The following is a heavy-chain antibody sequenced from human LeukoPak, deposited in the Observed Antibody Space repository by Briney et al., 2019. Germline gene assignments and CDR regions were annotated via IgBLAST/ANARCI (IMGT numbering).Heavy chain of an antibody. CDR1: GFTFSSYA. Sequence: PGGSLRLSCAASGFTFSSYAMSWVRQATGKGLEWVSAISGSGGSTYYADSVKGRFTISRDNSKNTLYLQRNSLRAEDTAVYYCAKFLPTHIVVANYYVDYSGQGALVTVSS. D-gene: IGHD2-21*01. CDR2: ISGSGGST. V-gene: IGHV3-23*01. CDR3: AKFLPTHIVVANYYVDY. J-gene: IGHJ4*02.